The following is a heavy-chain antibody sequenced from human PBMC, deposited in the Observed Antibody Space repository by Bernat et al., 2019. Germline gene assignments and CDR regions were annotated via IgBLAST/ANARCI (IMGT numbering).Heavy chain of an antibody. Sequence: QVQLQESGPGLVKPSQTLSLTCTVSGGSISSGDYYWSWIRQPPGKGLEWIGYICYSGSTYYNPSLKSRVTISVDTSKNQFSLKLSSVTAADTAVYYCARGEGYCSGGSCYDAFDIWGQGTMVTVSS. CDR1: GGSISSGDYY. CDR3: ARGEGYCSGGSCYDAFDI. J-gene: IGHJ3*02. D-gene: IGHD2-15*01. V-gene: IGHV4-30-4*01. CDR2: ICYSGST.